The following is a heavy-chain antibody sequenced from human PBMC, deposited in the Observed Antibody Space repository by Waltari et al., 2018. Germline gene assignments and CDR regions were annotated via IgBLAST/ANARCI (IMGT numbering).Heavy chain of an antibody. CDR2: IVSSGGN. J-gene: IGHJ4*02. CDR1: GGSISRYY. D-gene: IGHD5-18*01. CDR3: ARGHTAMVTGFDY. Sequence: QVQLQESGPGLVKPSETLSLTGTVSGGSISRYYWSWLRQPPGKGRAWIGYIVSSGGNTANPSLKGRVTISVDTSKNQFSLKLSSVTAADTAVYYCARGHTAMVTGFDYWGQGTLVTVSS. V-gene: IGHV4-59*01.